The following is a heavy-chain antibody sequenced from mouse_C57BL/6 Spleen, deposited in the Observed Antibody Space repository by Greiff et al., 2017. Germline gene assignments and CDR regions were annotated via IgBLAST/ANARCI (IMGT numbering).Heavy chain of an antibody. CDR3: ARLYDYGLDY. Sequence: DVKLVESGGGLVQPGGSLKLSCAASGFTFSDYYMYWVRQTPEKRLEWVAYISNGGGSTYYPDTVKGRFTIARDNAKNTLYLQMSRLKSEDTAMYYCARLYDYGLDYWGQGTTLTVSS. CDR1: GFTFSDYY. J-gene: IGHJ2*01. V-gene: IGHV5-12*01. CDR2: ISNGGGST. D-gene: IGHD2-4*01.